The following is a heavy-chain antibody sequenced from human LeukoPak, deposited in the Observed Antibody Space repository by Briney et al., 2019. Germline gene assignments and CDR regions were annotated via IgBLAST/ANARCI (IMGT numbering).Heavy chain of an antibody. D-gene: IGHD6-6*01. J-gene: IGHJ3*02. V-gene: IGHV4-30-2*01. CDR3: AREDPLSSIAPPATPDAFDI. Sequence: SQTLSLTCTVSGGSISSGGYYWSWIRQPPGKGLEWIGYIYHSGSTYYNPSLKSRVTISVDRSKNQFSLKLSSVTAADTAVYYCAREDPLSSIAPPATPDAFDIWGQGTMVTVSS. CDR1: GGSISSGGYY. CDR2: IYHSGST.